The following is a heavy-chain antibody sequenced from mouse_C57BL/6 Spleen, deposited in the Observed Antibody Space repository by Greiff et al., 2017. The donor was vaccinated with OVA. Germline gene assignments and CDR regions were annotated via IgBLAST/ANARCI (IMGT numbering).Heavy chain of an antibody. CDR1: GYTFTSYW. J-gene: IGHJ3*01. CDR2: IHPSDSDT. Sequence: VQLQQPGAELVKPGASVKVSCKASGYTFTSYWMHWVKQRPGQGLEWIGMIHPSDSDTNYNQKFKGKATLTVDKSSSTAYMQLSSLTSEDSAVYYCAIDGATKPFAYWGQGTLVTVSA. CDR3: AIDGATKPFAY. D-gene: IGHD1-1*01. V-gene: IGHV1-74*01.